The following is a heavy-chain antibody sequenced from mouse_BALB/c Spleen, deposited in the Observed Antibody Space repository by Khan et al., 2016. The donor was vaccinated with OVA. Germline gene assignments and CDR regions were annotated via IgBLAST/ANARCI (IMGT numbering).Heavy chain of an antibody. CDR3: TRPAYDGYYDY. CDR1: GYTFTDYA. V-gene: IGHV1S137*01. CDR2: ISTYSGNT. J-gene: IGHJ2*01. D-gene: IGHD2-3*01. Sequence: QVQLKQSGPELVRPGVSVKISCKGSGYTFTDYAMHWVKQSHAKSLEWIGLISTYSGNTNYKQQFKGKATMTVDKSSSTAYMELDRLNSEDSAIYYCTRPAYDGYYDYWGQGTTLTVSS.